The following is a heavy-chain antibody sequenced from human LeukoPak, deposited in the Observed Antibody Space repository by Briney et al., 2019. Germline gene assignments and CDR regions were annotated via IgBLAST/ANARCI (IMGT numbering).Heavy chain of an antibody. Sequence: SETLSLTCTVSGGSISSSSYYWGWIRQPPGKGREWIGSIYYSGSTYYNPSLKSRVTISVDTSKNQFSLKLSSVTAADTAVYYCARGIVATGPGYWGQGTLVTVSS. J-gene: IGHJ4*02. CDR2: IYYSGST. CDR3: ARGIVATGPGY. V-gene: IGHV4-39*01. D-gene: IGHD5-12*01. CDR1: GGSISSSSYY.